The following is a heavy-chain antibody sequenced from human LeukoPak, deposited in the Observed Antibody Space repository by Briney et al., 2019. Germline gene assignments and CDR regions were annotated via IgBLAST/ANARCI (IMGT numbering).Heavy chain of an antibody. CDR3: ARGDIVVVRAFDI. CDR2: IIPIFGTA. V-gene: IGHV1-69*05. CDR1: GGTFSIYA. J-gene: IGHJ3*02. Sequence: ASVKVSCKASGGTFSIYAISWVRQAPGQGLEWMGRIIPIFGTANYAQKFQGRVTITTDESTSTAYMELSSLRSEDTAVYYCARGDIVVVRAFDIWGQGTMVTVSS. D-gene: IGHD2-15*01.